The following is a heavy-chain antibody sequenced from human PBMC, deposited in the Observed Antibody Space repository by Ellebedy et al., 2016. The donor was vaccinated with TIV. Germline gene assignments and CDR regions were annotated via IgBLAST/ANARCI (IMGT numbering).Heavy chain of an antibody. D-gene: IGHD3-3*01. V-gene: IGHV3-21*01. CDR2: ISSSSSYK. CDR3: VSDGLYYDVLSGYSILDY. J-gene: IGHJ4*03. CDR1: GFTFSTYG. Sequence: GASLKISCAASGFTFSTYGMNWVRQAPGKGLEWVSSISSSSSYKYYADSVKGRFTISRDNSKNMLYLQMNSLRPEDTAIYYCVSDGLYYDVLSGYSILDYWGHGTLVTVSS.